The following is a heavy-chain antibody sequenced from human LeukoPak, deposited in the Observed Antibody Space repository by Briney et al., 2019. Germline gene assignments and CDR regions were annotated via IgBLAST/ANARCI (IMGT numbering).Heavy chain of an antibody. D-gene: IGHD6-13*01. CDR1: GFTFATYT. CDR2: IGATQTYI. Sequence: GGSLRLSCTGAGFTFATYTFNWARQAPGKGLEWVASIGATQTYIYYADSVKGRFTVSRDNAKNSLYLQMNSLRAEETAVYYCAREWVIAAAAQPLGYYYYGMDVWGQGTTVTVSS. V-gene: IGHV3-21*01. J-gene: IGHJ6*02. CDR3: AREWVIAAAAQPLGYYYYGMDV.